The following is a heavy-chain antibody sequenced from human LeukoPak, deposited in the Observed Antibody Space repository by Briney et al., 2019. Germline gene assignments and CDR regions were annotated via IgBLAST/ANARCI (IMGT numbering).Heavy chain of an antibody. J-gene: IGHJ4*02. CDR2: ISYDGSNK. V-gene: IGHV3-30-3*01. D-gene: IGHD1-26*01. Sequence: PGGSLGLSCAASGFTFSSYAMHWVRQAPGKGLEWVAVISYDGSNKYYADSVKGRFTISRDNSKNTLYLQMNSLRAEDTAVYYCARGVLRGELLENKYRFPGNYWGQGTLVTVSS. CDR3: ARGVLRGELLENKYRFPGNY. CDR1: GFTFSSYA.